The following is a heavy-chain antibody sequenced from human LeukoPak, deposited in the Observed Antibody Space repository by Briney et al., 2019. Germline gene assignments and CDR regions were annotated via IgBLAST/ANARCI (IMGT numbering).Heavy chain of an antibody. CDR3: AKDGTSGWYPNYLDY. J-gene: IGHJ4*02. CDR1: GFTFSSYA. CDR2: ISGSGGDT. D-gene: IGHD6-19*01. Sequence: GGSLRLSCAASGFTFSSYAMSWVRQAPGKGLEWVSVISGSGGDTNYADSVKGRFTISRDNSKNTLYLQMNSLRAEDTAVYYCAKDGTSGWYPNYLDYWGQGTLVTVSS. V-gene: IGHV3-23*01.